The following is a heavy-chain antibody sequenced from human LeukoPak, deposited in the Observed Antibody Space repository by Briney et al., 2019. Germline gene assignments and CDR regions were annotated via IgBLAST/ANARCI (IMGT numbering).Heavy chain of an antibody. CDR2: IDTDGTST. V-gene: IGHV3-74*01. J-gene: IGHJ4*02. Sequence: GGFLRLSCAASGFTFSSYWMYWVRHAPGKGLVWVSRIDTDGTSTSYADSVKGRFTISRDNAKNTLYLRMNSLRAEDTAVYYCVFGSWGAYWGQGTLVTVSS. CDR1: GFTFSSYW. CDR3: VFGSWGAY. D-gene: IGHD1-26*01.